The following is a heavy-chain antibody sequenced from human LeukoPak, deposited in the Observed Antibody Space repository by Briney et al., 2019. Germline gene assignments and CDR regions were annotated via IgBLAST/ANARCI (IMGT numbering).Heavy chain of an antibody. CDR1: GGSINNYY. Sequence: PSETLSLTCTVSGGSINNYYWSWIRQPPGKGLEWIGYIYYSGSTNYNPSLKSRVTISVDTSMNQFSLRLSSVTAADTAVYYCARGGWGFDPWGQGTLVTVSS. V-gene: IGHV4-59*01. D-gene: IGHD1-26*01. J-gene: IGHJ5*02. CDR3: ARGGWGFDP. CDR2: IYYSGST.